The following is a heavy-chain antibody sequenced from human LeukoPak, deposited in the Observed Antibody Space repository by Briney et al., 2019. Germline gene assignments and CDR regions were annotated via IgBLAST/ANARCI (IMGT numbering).Heavy chain of an antibody. Sequence: SETLSLTCAVSGGSISSSNWWSWVRQPPGKGLEWIGEIYHSGSTNYNPSLKSRVTISVDKSKNQFSLKLSSVTAADTAVYYCARDLKAFGGVIAGPDAFDIWGQGTMVTVSS. CDR3: ARDLKAFGGVIAGPDAFDI. J-gene: IGHJ3*02. CDR1: GGSISSSNW. V-gene: IGHV4-4*02. D-gene: IGHD3-16*02. CDR2: IYHSGST.